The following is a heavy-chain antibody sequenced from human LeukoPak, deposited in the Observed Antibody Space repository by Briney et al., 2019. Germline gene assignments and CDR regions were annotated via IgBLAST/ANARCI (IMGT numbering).Heavy chain of an antibody. CDR1: GFTFSSYG. CDR3: AKDREYYDFWSGLFDY. CDR2: IRYDGSNK. J-gene: IGHJ4*02. D-gene: IGHD3-3*01. V-gene: IGHV3-30*02. Sequence: GGSLRLSCAASGFTFSSYGMHWVRQAPGKGLEWVAFIRYDGSNKYYADSVKGRFTISRDNSKNTLYLQMNSLRAEDTAVYYCAKDREYYDFWSGLFDYWGQGTLVTVSS.